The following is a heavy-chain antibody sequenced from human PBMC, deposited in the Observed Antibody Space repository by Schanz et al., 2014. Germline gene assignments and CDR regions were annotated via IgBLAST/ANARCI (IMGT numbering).Heavy chain of an antibody. Sequence: QVQLVESGGGVVQPGGSLRLSCAASGFRLSTYGMHWVRQAPGKGLEWVTFIRYDGSKKYYVDSVKGRFTISRDNSKNTLYLQMNSLRVEDTAVYYCAKGGSSLDDWGQGTLVTVSS. CDR1: GFRLSTYG. V-gene: IGHV3-30*02. J-gene: IGHJ4*02. D-gene: IGHD3-16*01. CDR2: IRYDGSKK. CDR3: AKGGSSLDD.